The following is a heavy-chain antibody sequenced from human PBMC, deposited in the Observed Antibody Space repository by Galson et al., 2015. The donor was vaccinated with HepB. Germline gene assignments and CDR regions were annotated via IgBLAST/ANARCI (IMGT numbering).Heavy chain of an antibody. CDR2: IIPIFGTA. CDR3: ARERGYYDSSGATYDP. J-gene: IGHJ5*02. V-gene: IGHV1-69*13. D-gene: IGHD3-22*01. Sequence: SVKGSCKASGGTFSSYAISWVRQAPGQGLEWMGGIIPIFGTANYAQKFQGRATITADESTSTAYMELSSLRSEDTAVYYCARERGYYDSSGATYDPWGQGTLVTVSS. CDR1: GGTFSSYA.